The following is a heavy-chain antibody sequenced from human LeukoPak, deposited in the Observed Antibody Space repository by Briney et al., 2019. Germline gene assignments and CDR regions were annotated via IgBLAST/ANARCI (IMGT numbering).Heavy chain of an antibody. CDR3: ARAGAAAGTFDY. CDR2: IYSGGST. D-gene: IGHD6-13*01. Sequence: GESLRLSCAASGFTVSSNYTSWVRQAPGKGLEWVSVIYSGGSTYYADSVKGRSTISRDNSKNTLYLQMNSLRAEDTAVYYCARAGAAAGTFDYWGQGTLVTVSS. CDR1: GFTVSSNY. V-gene: IGHV3-53*01. J-gene: IGHJ4*02.